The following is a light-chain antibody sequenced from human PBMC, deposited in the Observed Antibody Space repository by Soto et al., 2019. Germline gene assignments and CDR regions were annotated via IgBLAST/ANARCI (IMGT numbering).Light chain of an antibody. V-gene: IGKV3-20*01. Sequence: EIVLTQSPGTLSLSPGQRATLSCRASQSIGSDSLAWYQHKPGQAPRLLIYDTSTRATGIPDRFGGSGSGRDFTLTISRLEPEDFAVYSCQQAGSSLWTFGQGTKVEIK. CDR1: QSIGSDS. J-gene: IGKJ1*01. CDR3: QQAGSSLWT. CDR2: DTS.